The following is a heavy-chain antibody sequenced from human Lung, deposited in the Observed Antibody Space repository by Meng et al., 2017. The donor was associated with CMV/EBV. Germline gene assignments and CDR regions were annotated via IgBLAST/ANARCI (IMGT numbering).Heavy chain of an antibody. D-gene: IGHD3-3*01. J-gene: IGHJ6*02. CDR2: IYSGGST. CDR1: GFTVSSNY. CDR3: ARETKYYSFWSGYEDYYYYGMDV. Sequence: GESXKISCAASGFTVSSNYMSWVRQAPGKGLEWVSVIYSGGSTYYADSVKGRFTISRDSSKNTLYLQMNSLRAEDTAVYYCARETKYYSFWSGYEDYYYYGMDVWGQGXTVTVSS. V-gene: IGHV3-66*02.